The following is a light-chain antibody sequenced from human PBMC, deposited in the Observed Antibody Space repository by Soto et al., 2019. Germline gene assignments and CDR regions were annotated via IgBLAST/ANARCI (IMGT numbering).Light chain of an antibody. CDR3: SSYSGSNAFYV. CDR1: SSDVGYYNF. Sequence: QSVLTQPASVSGSPGQSITISCTGTSSDVGYYNFVSWYQQHPGKAPKLIIYEVSNRPSGVSNRFSASKSGNTASLTISGLQAEDEADYHCSSYSGSNAFYVFGTGTKVTVL. CDR2: EVS. V-gene: IGLV2-14*01. J-gene: IGLJ1*01.